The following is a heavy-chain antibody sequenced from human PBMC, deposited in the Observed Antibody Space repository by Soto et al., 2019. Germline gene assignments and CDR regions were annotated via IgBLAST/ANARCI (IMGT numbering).Heavy chain of an antibody. CDR3: ARHMTTNGYFDY. CDR1: GFSLSTSGVG. J-gene: IGHJ4*02. V-gene: IGHV2-5*02. D-gene: IGHD4-17*01. Sequence: SGPTLVNPTQILTLTCTFSGFSLSTSGVGVGWIRQPPGKALEWLALIYWDDDKRYSPSLKSRLTITTDTSKNPVVLTMTNMDPVDTATYYCARHMTTNGYFDYWGQGTLVTVSS. CDR2: IYWDDDK.